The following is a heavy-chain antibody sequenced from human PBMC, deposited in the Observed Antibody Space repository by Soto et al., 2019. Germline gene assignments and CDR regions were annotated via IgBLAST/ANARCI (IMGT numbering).Heavy chain of an antibody. V-gene: IGHV3-30-3*01. CDR1: GFTFSSYA. CDR3: GRCTSTSCHLGSDY. J-gene: IGHJ4*02. D-gene: IGHD2-2*01. CDR2: ISHDGINK. Sequence: GGSLRLSCAASGFTFSSYAMNWVRQAPGKGLEWVALISHDGINKYYADSVRGRFTISRDSSTNTLYLQMNSLRAADTAVYYCGRCTSTSCHLGSDYWGQGTPVTVSS.